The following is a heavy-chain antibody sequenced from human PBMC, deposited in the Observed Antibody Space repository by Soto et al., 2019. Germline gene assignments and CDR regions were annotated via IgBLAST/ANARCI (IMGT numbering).Heavy chain of an antibody. D-gene: IGHD6-13*01. Sequence: QVQLVQSGAEVQKPGSSVKVSCKASGGTFSSYAISWVRQAPGQGLEWMGGILPIFGTANYAQKFQGRVTITADESTSTAYMELSSLRSEDTAVYFCAREIAAIAAAPSSKYFYGMDVWGQGTTVTVSS. CDR3: AREIAAIAAAPSSKYFYGMDV. CDR2: ILPIFGTA. J-gene: IGHJ6*02. CDR1: GGTFSSYA. V-gene: IGHV1-69*01.